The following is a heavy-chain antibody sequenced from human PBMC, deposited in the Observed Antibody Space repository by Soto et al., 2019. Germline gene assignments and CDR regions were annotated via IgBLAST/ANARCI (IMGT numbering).Heavy chain of an antibody. V-gene: IGHV4-61*01. J-gene: IGHJ6*02. CDR3: ARAILGYCTSSSCNGGDYYYGMDV. CDR2: LFYTGST. Sequence: PSETLSLTCTVSGDSVSSDTYYWSWIRQPPGKGLEWIGYLFYTGSTSYNPSLNSRVTMLVDTSKNQFSLKLSSVTAADSAVYYCARAILGYCTSSSCNGGDYYYGMDVWGQGTTVTVSS. CDR1: GDSVSSDTYY. D-gene: IGHD2-2*01.